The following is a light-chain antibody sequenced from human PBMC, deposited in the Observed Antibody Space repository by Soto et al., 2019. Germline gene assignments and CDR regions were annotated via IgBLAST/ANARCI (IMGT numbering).Light chain of an antibody. J-gene: IGKJ4*01. V-gene: IGKV1-5*01. CDR2: DAS. CDR3: QHYDSLSLT. CDR1: HNIERW. Sequence: IQMTQSPSTLSASVGDRVTITCRASHNIERWMAWYQQKPGKAPSLLIFDASTLHSGVPSRFSGSGSGTDFTLTISSLQPDDFATYYCQHYDSLSLTFGGGTRVEIK.